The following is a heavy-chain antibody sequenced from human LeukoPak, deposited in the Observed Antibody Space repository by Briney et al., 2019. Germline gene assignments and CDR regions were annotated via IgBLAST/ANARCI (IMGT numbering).Heavy chain of an antibody. J-gene: IGHJ6*03. CDR3: ARLGDNSYYYYYMDV. CDR1: GFTFSSYW. CDR2: IKQDGSEK. V-gene: IGHV3-7*01. Sequence: GGSLRLSCAASGFTFSSYWMSWVRQAPGKGLEWVANIKQDGSEKYYVDSVKGRFTISRDNAKNSLYLQMNSLRAEDTAVYYCARLGDNSYYYYYMDVWGEGTTVTVSS. D-gene: IGHD3-9*01.